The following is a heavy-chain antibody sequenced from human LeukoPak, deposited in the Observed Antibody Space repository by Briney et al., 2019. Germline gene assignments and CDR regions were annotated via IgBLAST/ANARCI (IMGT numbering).Heavy chain of an antibody. J-gene: IGHJ5*02. CDR3: ASSSSWYDNWFDP. Sequence: SVKVSCKASGGTFSSYGISWVRQAPGQGLEWMGGIIPIFGTANYAQKFQGRVTITADESTSTAYMELSSLRSEDTAVYYCASSSSWYDNWFDPWGQGTLVTVSS. V-gene: IGHV1-69*13. CDR2: IIPIFGTA. CDR1: GGTFSSYG. D-gene: IGHD6-13*01.